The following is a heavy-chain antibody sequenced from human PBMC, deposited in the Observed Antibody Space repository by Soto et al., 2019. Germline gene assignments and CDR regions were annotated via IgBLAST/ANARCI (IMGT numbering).Heavy chain of an antibody. CDR2: IYYSGST. V-gene: IGHV4-39*01. D-gene: IGHD3-9*01. CDR1: GGSISSSSYY. CDR3: ARLEGLATISYYFDY. Sequence: QLQLQESGPGLVKPSETLSLTCTVSGGSISSSSYYWGWIRQPPGKGLEWIGSIYYSGSTYYNPSLKSRVNISVDKSKNPFSLKLSSVTAADTAVYYCARLEGLATISYYFDYWGQGTLVTVSS. J-gene: IGHJ4*02.